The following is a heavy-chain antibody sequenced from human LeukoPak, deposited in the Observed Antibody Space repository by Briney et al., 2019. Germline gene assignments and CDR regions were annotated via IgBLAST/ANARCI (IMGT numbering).Heavy chain of an antibody. CDR2: ISGRGDNT. D-gene: IGHD3-22*01. J-gene: IGHJ3*02. Sequence: GGSLRLSCAASGFTFSSYAMSGVRQAPGRGLEWGSAISGRGDNTYYADSVKGRFTISRDNSNNTLYLQMQRLSAEDTAVYYCAKGLLFTIIVVVNADAFDIWGQGTMVTVTS. V-gene: IGHV3-23*01. CDR1: GFTFSSYA. CDR3: AKGLLFTIIVVVNADAFDI.